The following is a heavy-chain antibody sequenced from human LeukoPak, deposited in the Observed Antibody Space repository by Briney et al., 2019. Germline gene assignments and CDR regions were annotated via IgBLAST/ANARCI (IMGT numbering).Heavy chain of an antibody. CDR3: AKAESSSSGYYYYMDV. Sequence: GGSLRLSCVASGFSFSYGMHWVRQAPGKGLAWLTFIHYDETNEYYADSVKGRFTISRDNSKNTLYLQMNSLRAEDTAVYFCAKAESSSSGYYYYMDVWGKGTTVTVSS. J-gene: IGHJ6*03. D-gene: IGHD6-6*01. CDR2: IHYDETNE. CDR1: GFSFSYG. V-gene: IGHV3-30*02.